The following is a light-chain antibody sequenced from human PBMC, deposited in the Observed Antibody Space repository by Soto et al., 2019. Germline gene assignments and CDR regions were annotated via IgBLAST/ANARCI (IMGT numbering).Light chain of an antibody. CDR1: QSVSSSY. CDR2: DTS. CDR3: QQYGAQPYY. V-gene: IGKV3-20*01. J-gene: IGKJ2*01. Sequence: EVVLTQSPGMLSLSPGERATLSCRASQSVSSSYLGWYQQRPGQAPRLLMYDTSRRATGIPDRFSGSGSGTDSTLTISRLEPEDFALYYCQQYGAQPYYFGQGTKPEIK.